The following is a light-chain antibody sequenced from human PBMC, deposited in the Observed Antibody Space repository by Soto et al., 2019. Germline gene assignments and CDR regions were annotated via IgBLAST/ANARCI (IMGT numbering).Light chain of an antibody. CDR2: DAS. Sequence: DIQMTQSPPSLSASVGDRVTITFQASQDVSNYLNWYQQKLGKAPKLLIYDASNLETGVPSRFSGSGSGTYFSFTISSLQPEDFATYYCQQYSNLITFGQGTRLEIK. J-gene: IGKJ5*01. CDR3: QQYSNLIT. V-gene: IGKV1-33*01. CDR1: QDVSNY.